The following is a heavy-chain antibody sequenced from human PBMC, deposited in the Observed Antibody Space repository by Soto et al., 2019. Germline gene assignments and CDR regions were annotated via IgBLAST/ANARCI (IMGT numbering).Heavy chain of an antibody. D-gene: IGHD3-3*01. J-gene: IGHJ5*01. Sequence: SETLSLTCTVSGGSISSGGYYWSWIRQHPGKGLEWIGYIYYRGSTSYNPSLKSRVNKSLDTSKNQFSLNLTSVTAAGTAAYYCVRGWAGFFWSGRSDNWFDPWGQGTLVTVSS. CDR3: VRGWAGFFWSGRSDNWFDP. V-gene: IGHV4-31*03. CDR2: IYYRGST. CDR1: GGSISSGGYY.